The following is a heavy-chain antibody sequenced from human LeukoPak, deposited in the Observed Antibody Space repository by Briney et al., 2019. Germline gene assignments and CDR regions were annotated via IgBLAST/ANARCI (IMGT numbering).Heavy chain of an antibody. CDR1: GFTFSSYW. D-gene: IGHD3-9*01. Sequence: PGGSLRLSCAASGFTFSSYWMSWVRQAPGKGLEWVANIKQDGSEEYYVDSVKGRFTISRDNAKNSLYLQMNSLRAEDTAVYYCARDGDYDILTGYYNILMDYYMDVWGKGTTVTVSS. V-gene: IGHV3-7*01. CDR3: ARDGDYDILTGYYNILMDYYMDV. CDR2: IKQDGSEE. J-gene: IGHJ6*03.